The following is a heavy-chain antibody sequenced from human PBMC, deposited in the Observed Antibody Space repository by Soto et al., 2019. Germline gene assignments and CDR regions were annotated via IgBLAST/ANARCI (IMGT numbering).Heavy chain of an antibody. CDR3: ARPTDIAVAGTWNYYYYGMDV. V-gene: IGHV3-21*01. Sequence: PGGSLRLSCAASGFTFSSYSMNWVRQAPGKGLEWVSSISSSSSYIYYADSVKGRFTISRDNAKNSLYLQMNSLRAEDTAVYYCARPTDIAVAGTWNYYYYGMDVWGQGTTVTVSS. CDR1: GFTFSSYS. D-gene: IGHD6-19*01. J-gene: IGHJ6*02. CDR2: ISSSSSYI.